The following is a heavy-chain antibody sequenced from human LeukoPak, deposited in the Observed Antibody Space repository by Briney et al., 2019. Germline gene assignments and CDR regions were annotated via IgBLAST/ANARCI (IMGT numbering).Heavy chain of an antibody. CDR3: SRENGAFSPFGY. D-gene: IGHD2-8*01. Sequence: PSETLSLTCGVSGGSITTTNWWSWVRQPPGQGLEWIGEIHLSGRTDYNPSLNSRVTLALDTSKNHLSLSLTSVTAADTAVYYCSRENGAFSPFGYWGQGTLVTVPS. CDR2: IHLSGRT. CDR1: GGSITTTNW. J-gene: IGHJ4*02. V-gene: IGHV4-4*02.